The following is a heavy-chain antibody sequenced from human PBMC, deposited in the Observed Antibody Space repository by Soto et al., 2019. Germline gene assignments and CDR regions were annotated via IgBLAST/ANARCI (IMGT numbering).Heavy chain of an antibody. D-gene: IGHD5-18*01. CDR3: ARGFSYASLGY. V-gene: IGHV3-48*02. Sequence: EVQLVESGGGLVQPGGSLRLSCAASGFTFSSYDMSWVRQAPGRGLEWVSYISKSESPIYYADSVKGQFTISRDNARNALYLQMNSLRDDDTAVYYCARGFSYASLGYWGQGTRITVSS. J-gene: IGHJ4*02. CDR1: GFTFSSYD. CDR2: ISKSESPI.